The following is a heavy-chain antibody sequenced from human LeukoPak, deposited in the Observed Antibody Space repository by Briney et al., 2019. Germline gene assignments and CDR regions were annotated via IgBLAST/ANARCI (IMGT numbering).Heavy chain of an antibody. CDR3: AKSDHGNGDYDY. D-gene: IGHD1-26*01. CDR1: GFPFSSYW. Sequence: SGGSLRLSCAASGFPFSSYWMSWVRQARGKGLEWVANTKQDGSETYYVDCVKGRFIISRQNANNAVSLQMNSLRAEDTAVYYCAKSDHGNGDYDYWGQGTLVTVSS. J-gene: IGHJ4*02. CDR2: TKQDGSET. V-gene: IGHV3-7*01.